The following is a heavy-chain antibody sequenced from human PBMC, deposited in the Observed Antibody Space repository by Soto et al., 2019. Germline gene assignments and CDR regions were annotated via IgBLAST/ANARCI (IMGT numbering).Heavy chain of an antibody. CDR1: GGSISSYY. J-gene: IGHJ4*02. D-gene: IGHD4-17*01. CDR2: IYYSGST. V-gene: IGHV4-59*01. Sequence: QVQLQESGPGLVKPSETLSLTCTVSGGSISSYYWSWIRQPPGKGLEWIGYIYYSGSTNYNPSLKSRVTISVDTSKNQFSLKLSSVTAAVTAVYYCASTGPMVTHHFDYWGQGTLVTVSS. CDR3: ASTGPMVTHHFDY.